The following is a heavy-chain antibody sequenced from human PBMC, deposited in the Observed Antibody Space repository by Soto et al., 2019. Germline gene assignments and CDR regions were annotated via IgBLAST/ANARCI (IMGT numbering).Heavy chain of an antibody. V-gene: IGHV3-30*18. D-gene: IGHD3-10*01. CDR2: ISYDGSNT. CDR3: ANGVPIVRGPRGYFDF. J-gene: IGHJ4*02. Sequence: QVQLVESGGGVVQPGRSLRLSCAASGFTFSSYGMHWVRQAPGKGLEWVEVISYDGSNTYYADSVKGRFTISRDNSKNALYLQMNSLRAEDTAVYYCANGVPIVRGPRGYFDFRGQGTVVTGSS. CDR1: GFTFSSYG.